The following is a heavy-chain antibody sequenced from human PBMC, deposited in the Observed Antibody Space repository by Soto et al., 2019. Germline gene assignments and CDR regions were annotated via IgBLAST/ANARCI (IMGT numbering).Heavy chain of an antibody. CDR3: AREEYSSWTGYLQH. CDR1: GFTFSSYG. V-gene: IGHV3-33*01. Sequence: QVQLVESGGGVVQPGRSLRLSCAASGFTFSSYGMHWVRQAPGKGLEWVALIWYDGSNEYYVDSVKGRFTISRDNSKNTLFRQMNSLRAEDTAMYYCAREEYSSWTGYLQHWGQGTLVTVSS. J-gene: IGHJ1*01. D-gene: IGHD6-19*01. CDR2: IWYDGSNE.